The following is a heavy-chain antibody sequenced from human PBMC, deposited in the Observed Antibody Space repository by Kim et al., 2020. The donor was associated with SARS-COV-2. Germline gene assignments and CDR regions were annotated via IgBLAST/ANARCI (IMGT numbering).Heavy chain of an antibody. V-gene: IGHV4-4*07. CDR1: GGSISSYY. D-gene: IGHD6-6*01. Sequence: SETLSLTCTVSGGSISSYYWSWIRQPAGKELEWIGRIYTSGNTNYSPSLKSRVTMSLDTSKNQFSLKLSSVTAADTAVYFCARDQHEYSSSFWFDPWGQGILVTVSS. CDR2: IYTSGNT. CDR3: ARDQHEYSSSFWFDP. J-gene: IGHJ5*02.